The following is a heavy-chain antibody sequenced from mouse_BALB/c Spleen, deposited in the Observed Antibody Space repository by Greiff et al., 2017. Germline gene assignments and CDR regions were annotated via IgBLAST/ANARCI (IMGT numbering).Heavy chain of an antibody. CDR2: IYPGNSDT. D-gene: IGHD1-1*01. V-gene: IGHV1-5*01. CDR3: TRRGYYGSSYYFDY. J-gene: IGHJ2*01. CDR1: GYTFTSYW. Sequence: DVQLQESGTVLARPGASVKMSCKASGYTFTSYWMHWVKQRPGQGLEWIGAIYPGNSDTSYNQKFKGKAKLTAVTSTSTAYMELSSLTNEDSAVYYCTRRGYYGSSYYFDYWGQGTTLTVSS.